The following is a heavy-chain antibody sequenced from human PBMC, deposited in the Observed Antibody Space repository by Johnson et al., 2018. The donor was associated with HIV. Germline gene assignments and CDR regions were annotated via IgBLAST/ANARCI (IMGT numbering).Heavy chain of an antibody. CDR2: ISGSGGST. CDR3: AKTSRGSSWFDAFDI. D-gene: IGHD6-13*01. Sequence: VQLVESGGGLVQPGGSLRLSCAASGFTFSSYAMSWVRQAPGTGLAWVSAISGSGGSTYYADPVKGRFPISRDNSKNTLYLQMNSLRAEDTAVYYCAKTSRGSSWFDAFDIWGQGTMVTVSS. CDR1: GFTFSSYA. V-gene: IGHV3-23*04. J-gene: IGHJ3*02.